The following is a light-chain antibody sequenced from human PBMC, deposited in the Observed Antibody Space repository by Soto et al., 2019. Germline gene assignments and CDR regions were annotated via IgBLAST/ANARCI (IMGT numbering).Light chain of an antibody. CDR1: SSDVGGYNY. CDR3: CSYAGTYPQCV. V-gene: IGLV2-11*01. CDR2: DVS. J-gene: IGLJ3*02. Sequence: QSALTQPRSVSGSPGQSVTIACTGTSSDVGGYNYVSWYQQHPGKAPKLVIYDVSKRPSGVPDRFSGSTSGNTASLTVSGLHAEDEADYSCCSYAGTYPQCVFGGGTKLTVL.